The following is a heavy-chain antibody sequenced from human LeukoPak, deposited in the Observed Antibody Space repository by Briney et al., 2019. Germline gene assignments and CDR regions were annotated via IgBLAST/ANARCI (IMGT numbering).Heavy chain of an antibody. V-gene: IGHV3-74*01. J-gene: IGHJ4*02. CDR1: GFTFSSYW. CDR2: INTDGSST. CDR3: ARDSRDGAY. D-gene: IGHD5-24*01. Sequence: EPGGSLRLSCAASGFTFSSYWMHWVRQAPGKGLLWVSRINTDGSSTSYADSVKGRFTISRDNAKNTLYLQMNSLRAEDTAVYYCARDSRDGAYWGQGTLVTVSS.